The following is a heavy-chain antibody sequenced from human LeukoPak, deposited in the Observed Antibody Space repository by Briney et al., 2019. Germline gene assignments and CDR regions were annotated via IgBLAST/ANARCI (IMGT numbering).Heavy chain of an antibody. J-gene: IGHJ4*02. D-gene: IGHD3-3*01. CDR1: GGSISSGDYY. CDR2: IYYSGST. Sequence: PSQTLSLTCTVSGGSISSGDYYWSWIRQPPGKGLEWIGYIYYSGSTYYNPSLKSRVTISVDTSKNQFSLKLSSVTAADTAVYYCARDRRYDFWSGYYGLADDYWGQGTLVTVSS. V-gene: IGHV4-30-4*08. CDR3: ARDRRYDFWSGYYGLADDY.